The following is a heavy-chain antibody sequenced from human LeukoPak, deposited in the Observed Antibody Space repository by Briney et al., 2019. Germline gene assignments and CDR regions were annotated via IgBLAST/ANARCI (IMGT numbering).Heavy chain of an antibody. D-gene: IGHD6-13*01. CDR3: AKSNSSWSTVDY. CDR1: GFTFSSYV. V-gene: IGHV3-23*01. J-gene: IGHJ4*02. CDR2: FDGNGPNT. Sequence: GGSLRLSCAASGFTFSSYVMTWVRQAPGKGLEWVSGFDGNGPNTYYADSVKGRFTISRDNSKNTLFLQMNSLRAEDTAVYYCAKSNSSWSTVDYWGQGTLVTVSS.